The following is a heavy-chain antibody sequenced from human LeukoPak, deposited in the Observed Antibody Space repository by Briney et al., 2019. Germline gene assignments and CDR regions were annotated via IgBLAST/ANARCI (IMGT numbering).Heavy chain of an antibody. V-gene: IGHV4-59*08. CDR3: AGPRSAVFDY. Sequence: SETLSLTCTVSGGSISNYYLSWIWQPPGKGLEWIGYIYYSGSTNYNPSLKSRVTISVDTSRKQLSLQLSSVTAADTAVYYCAGPRSAVFDYWGQGVLVTVSS. J-gene: IGHJ4*02. D-gene: IGHD2-2*01. CDR1: GGSISNYY. CDR2: IYYSGST.